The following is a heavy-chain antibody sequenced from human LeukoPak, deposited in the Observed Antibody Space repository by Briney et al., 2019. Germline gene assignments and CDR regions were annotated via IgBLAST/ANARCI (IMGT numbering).Heavy chain of an antibody. V-gene: IGHV3-33*06. CDR1: GFTYSDYG. Sequence: GGSLRLFYGACGFTYSDYGLHWARQAPGKGLEWVALIWHDGSNKYYADSVMGRFTISRDNSKNTLYLQMNSLRAEDTAIYYCAKDGDAYTEFYYYYMDVWGKGTTVTVSS. CDR2: IWHDGSNK. D-gene: IGHD5-24*01. CDR3: AKDGDAYTEFYYYYMDV. J-gene: IGHJ6*03.